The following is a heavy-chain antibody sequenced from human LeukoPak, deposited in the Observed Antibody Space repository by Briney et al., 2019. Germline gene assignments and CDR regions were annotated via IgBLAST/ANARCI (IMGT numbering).Heavy chain of an antibody. CDR3: AREQLYSGYYGMDV. Sequence: GGSLRLSCAASGFTFSSYSMNWVRQAPGKGLEWVSYISSSSSTIYYADSVKGRFTISRDNAKNSLYLQMNCLRDEDTAVYYCAREQLYSGYYGMDVWGQGTTVTVSS. CDR1: GFTFSSYS. V-gene: IGHV3-48*02. D-gene: IGHD2-21*01. J-gene: IGHJ6*02. CDR2: ISSSSSTI.